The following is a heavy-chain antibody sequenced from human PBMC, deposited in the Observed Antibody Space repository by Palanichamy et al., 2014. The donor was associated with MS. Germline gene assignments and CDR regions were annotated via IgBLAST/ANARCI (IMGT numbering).Heavy chain of an antibody. J-gene: IGHJ4*02. V-gene: IGHV3-30-3*01. CDR2: ISYDGSNK. CDR1: RFTFSSYA. CDR3: ARDTKQVYGYSSSWTHFFDY. Sequence: GGGVVQPGGSLRLSCAASRFTFSSYAMHWVRQAPGKGLEWVAFISYDGSNKYYADSVKGRFTISRDNSKNTLYLQMNSLRAEDTAVYYCARDTKQVYGYSSSWTHFFDYWGQGTLVTVSS. D-gene: IGHD6-13*01.